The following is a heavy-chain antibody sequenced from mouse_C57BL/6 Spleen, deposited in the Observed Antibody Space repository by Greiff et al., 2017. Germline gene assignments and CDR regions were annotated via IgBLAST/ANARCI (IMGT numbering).Heavy chain of an antibody. D-gene: IGHD2-3*01. CDR1: GYTFTSYW. J-gene: IGHJ4*01. Sequence: QVQLQQPGAELVRPGSSVKLSCKASGYTFTSYWMHWVKQRPIQGLEWIGNIDPSDSETHYNQKFKDKATLPVDKSSGTAYMQLSSLTSEDSAVYYCARSGAYDGYFSYAMDYWGQGTSVTVSS. V-gene: IGHV1-52*01. CDR2: IDPSDSET. CDR3: ARSGAYDGYFSYAMDY.